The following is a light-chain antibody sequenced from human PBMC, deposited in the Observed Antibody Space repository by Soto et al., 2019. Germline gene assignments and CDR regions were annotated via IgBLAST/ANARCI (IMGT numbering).Light chain of an antibody. CDR3: QQRYSTPYN. CDR2: NAA. J-gene: IGKJ2*01. CDR1: QRITTY. Sequence: IKMTQSPSSLSASVGDRDTITCRASQRITTYLNWYQQKQGKAPKLLISNAATLQGGVPSMISGSGCGTDFTLTISTRKPEDFETYFCQQRYSTPYNFGQGTKLEIK. V-gene: IGKV1-39*01.